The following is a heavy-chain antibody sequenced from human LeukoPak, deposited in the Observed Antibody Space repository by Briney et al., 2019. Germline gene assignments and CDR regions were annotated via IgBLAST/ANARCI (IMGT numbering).Heavy chain of an antibody. V-gene: IGHV3-21*01. D-gene: IGHD2-21*02. CDR3: ARARSGRIVVVTSYAFDI. Sequence: GGSLRLSCAASGFTFSSYNMNWVRQAPGKGLEWVSSISSSSSNIYYAASLKGPFTISRDNAKNSLYLQMNSLRSDDTAVYYCARARSGRIVVVTSYAFDICGQGTMVTVSS. J-gene: IGHJ3*02. CDR1: GFTFSSYN. CDR2: ISSSSSNI.